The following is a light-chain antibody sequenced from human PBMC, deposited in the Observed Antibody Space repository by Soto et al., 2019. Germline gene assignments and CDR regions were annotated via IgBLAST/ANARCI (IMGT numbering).Light chain of an antibody. CDR1: SSDIGSNP. CDR3: SAWDDSIYDPV. Sequence: QSVLTQPPSASGTPGQRVAISCSGGSSDIGSNPVNWYLHLPGAAPKLLIYRDNQRPSGVPDRFSGSKAGTSASLTISGLQSEDEADYFCSAWDDSIYDPVFGGGTKVTVL. V-gene: IGLV1-44*01. J-gene: IGLJ2*01. CDR2: RDN.